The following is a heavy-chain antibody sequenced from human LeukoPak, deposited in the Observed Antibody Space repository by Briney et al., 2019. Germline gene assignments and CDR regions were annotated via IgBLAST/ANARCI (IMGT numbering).Heavy chain of an antibody. J-gene: IGHJ4*02. CDR3: ARAVTNIDY. D-gene: IGHD4-17*01. V-gene: IGHV4-38-2*01. Sequence: PSETLSLTCAVSGYSISSAYYWGWIRQPPGRGLEWIGSIYHSGSTYYNPSLKSRVTISVDTSKNQFSLKLSSVTAADTAVYYCARAVTNIDYWGQGTLVTVSS. CDR1: GYSISSAYY. CDR2: IYHSGST.